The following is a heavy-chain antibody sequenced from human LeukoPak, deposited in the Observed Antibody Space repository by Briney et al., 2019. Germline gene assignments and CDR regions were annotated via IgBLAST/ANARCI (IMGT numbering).Heavy chain of an antibody. CDR3: ARGKMNGDDFDY. CDR1: GYTFTGYY. CDR2: INPNSGT. V-gene: IGHV1-2*02. Sequence: ASVKVSCKASGYTFTGYYIHWVRQAPGQGLEWMGWINPNSGTNYAQKFQGRVTMTGDTFISTAYMELSRLRSDDTAVYYCARGKMNGDDFDYWGQGTLVAVSS. J-gene: IGHJ4*02. D-gene: IGHD4-17*01.